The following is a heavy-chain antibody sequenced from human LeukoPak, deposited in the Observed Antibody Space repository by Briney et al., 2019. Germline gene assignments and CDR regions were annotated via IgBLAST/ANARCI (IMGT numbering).Heavy chain of an antibody. J-gene: IGHJ6*03. CDR1: GGSFSGYY. Sequence: PSETLSLTCAVYGGSFSGYYWSWIRQPPGKGLEWIGEINHSGSTNYNPSLKSRVTISVDTSKNQFSLKLSSVTAADTAVYYCARGYCSGGSCYRRPRFPYYMDVWGKGTTVTVSS. CDR2: INHSGST. V-gene: IGHV4-34*01. D-gene: IGHD2-15*01. CDR3: ARGYCSGGSCYRRPRFPYYMDV.